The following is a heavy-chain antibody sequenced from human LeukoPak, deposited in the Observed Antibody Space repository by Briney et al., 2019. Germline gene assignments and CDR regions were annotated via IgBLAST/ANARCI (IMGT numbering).Heavy chain of an antibody. J-gene: IGHJ6*03. V-gene: IGHV4-39*07. D-gene: IGHD5-18*01. CDR1: GGSISSSSYY. Sequence: SETLSLTCTVSGGSISSSSYYWGWIRQPPGKGLEWIGSIYYSGSTYYNPSLESRVTISVDTSKNQFSLKLSSVTAADTAVYYCARGYSYGGEAPYYYYYMDVWGKGTTVTVSS. CDR2: IYYSGST. CDR3: ARGYSYGGEAPYYYYYMDV.